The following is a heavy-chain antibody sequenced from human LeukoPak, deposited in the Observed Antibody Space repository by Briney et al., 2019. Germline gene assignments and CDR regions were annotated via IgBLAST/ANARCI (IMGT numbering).Heavy chain of an antibody. V-gene: IGHV3-49*04. CDR3: SSVDDHPYGDYLRDY. D-gene: IGHD4-17*01. CDR1: GFTFGDYA. J-gene: IGHJ4*02. Sequence: GGSLRLSCTASGFTFGDYALSWVRQAPGKGLEWVGLIRSKTYGGTTEFAASVKGRFTISRDDSKGIAYLQMNSLKTEDTAVYHCSSVDDHPYGDYLRDYWGQGTLVTVSS. CDR2: IRSKTYGGTT.